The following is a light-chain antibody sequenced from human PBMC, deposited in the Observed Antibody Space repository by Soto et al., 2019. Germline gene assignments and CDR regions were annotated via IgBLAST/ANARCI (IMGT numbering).Light chain of an antibody. J-gene: IGKJ4*01. CDR1: QTISNS. CDR3: QQRNSWPPPT. Sequence: EIALTQSPATLSLSPGERATLSCRASQTISNSLAWYQEKPGQAPRLLIYDSSNRATDIPPRFSGSGSGTDFTLTISSLEPEDFAVYYCQQRNSWPPPTFGGGTRVEI. CDR2: DSS. V-gene: IGKV3-11*01.